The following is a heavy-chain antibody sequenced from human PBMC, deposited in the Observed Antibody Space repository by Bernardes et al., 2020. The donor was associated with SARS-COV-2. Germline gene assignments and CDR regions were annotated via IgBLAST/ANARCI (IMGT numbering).Heavy chain of an antibody. Sequence: SLTLSYAASGFTFNHFRVHWVRPALGTGREGVGVISYEGRKKYYADSVEGRFTISKDNSKNTVYLEMNSLRPEDTAVYYCAKVQAILWIRPYQSAMDVWGQGTTVTVSS. D-gene: IGHD5-18*01. J-gene: IGHJ6*02. CDR3: AKVQAILWIRPYQSAMDV. V-gene: IGHV3-30*18. CDR2: ISYEGRKK. CDR1: GFTFNHFR.